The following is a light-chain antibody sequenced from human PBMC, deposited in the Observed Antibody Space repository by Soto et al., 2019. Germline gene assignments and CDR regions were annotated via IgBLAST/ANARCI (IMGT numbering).Light chain of an antibody. CDR1: QDISNY. CDR3: QQYDNL. V-gene: IGKV1-33*01. Sequence: DIQMTQSPSSLSASVGDRVTITCQASQDISNYLNWYQQKPGKAPKLLIYDASNLETGVPSRFSGSGSGTDFTFTISSLQPEDIATYHCQQYDNLLGGGTKVEIK. J-gene: IGKJ4*01. CDR2: DAS.